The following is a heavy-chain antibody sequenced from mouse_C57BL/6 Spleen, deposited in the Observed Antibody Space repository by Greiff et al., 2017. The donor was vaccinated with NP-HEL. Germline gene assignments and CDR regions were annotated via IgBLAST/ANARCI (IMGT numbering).Heavy chain of an antibody. V-gene: IGHV1-82*01. CDR1: GYAFSSSW. J-gene: IGHJ2*01. Sequence: QVQLKQSGPELVKPGASVKISCKASGYAFSSSWMNWVKQRPGKGLEWIGRIYPGDGDTNYNGKFKGKATLTADKSSSTAYMQLSSLTSEDSAVYFCTLRSALGRETYYFDYWGQGTTLTVSS. CDR3: TLRSALGRETYYFDY. D-gene: IGHD4-1*01. CDR2: IYPGDGDT.